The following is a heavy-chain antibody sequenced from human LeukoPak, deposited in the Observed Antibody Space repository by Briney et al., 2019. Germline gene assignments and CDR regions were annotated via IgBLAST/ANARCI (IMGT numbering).Heavy chain of an antibody. D-gene: IGHD2-2*01. V-gene: IGHV1-2*02. Sequence: ASVKVSCTASGYTFTGYYMHWVRQAPGQGLEWMGWINPNSGGTNYAQKFQGRVTMTRDTSISTAYMELSRLRSDDTAVYYCARVFEDIVVVPAAPFDYWGQGTLVTVSS. CDR2: INPNSGGT. CDR3: ARVFEDIVVVPAAPFDY. J-gene: IGHJ4*02. CDR1: GYTFTGYY.